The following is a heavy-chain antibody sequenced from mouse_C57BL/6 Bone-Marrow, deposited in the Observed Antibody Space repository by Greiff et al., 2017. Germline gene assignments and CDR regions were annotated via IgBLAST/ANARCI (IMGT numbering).Heavy chain of an antibody. V-gene: IGHV5-6*02. D-gene: IGHD1-1*01. CDR1: GFTFSSYG. Sequence: DVKLQESGGDLVKPGGSLKLSCAASGFTFSSYGMSWVRQTPDKRLEWVATISSGGSYTYYPASVKGRFTISRDNAKNTLYLQMSSLKSEDTAMYYCARHGTTEVATDYGRQGTTRTVTS. J-gene: IGHJ2*01. CDR3: ARHGTTEVATDY. CDR2: ISSGGSYT.